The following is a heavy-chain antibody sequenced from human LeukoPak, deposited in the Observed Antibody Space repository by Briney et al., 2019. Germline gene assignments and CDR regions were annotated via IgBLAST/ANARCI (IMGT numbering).Heavy chain of an antibody. J-gene: IGHJ4*02. CDR1: GGSISSGGYY. D-gene: IGHD3-22*01. V-gene: IGHV4-31*03. Sequence: SETLSLTCTVSGGSISSGGYYWRWIRQHPGKGLEWIGYIYYSGSTYYHPSLKSRVTISVDTSKDQFSLKLSSVTAADTAVYYCARESVSSAFDYWGQGTLVTVSS. CDR3: ARESVSSAFDY. CDR2: IYYSGST.